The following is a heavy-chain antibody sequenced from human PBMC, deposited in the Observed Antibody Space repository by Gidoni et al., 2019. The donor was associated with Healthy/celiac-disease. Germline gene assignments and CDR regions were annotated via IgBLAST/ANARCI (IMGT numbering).Heavy chain of an antibody. J-gene: IGHJ4*02. CDR3: AREVDYPKV. Sequence: QVQLQESGPGLAKPSPPLSLTCTASGGSISSGDYYWSWTRQPPGKGLESIEYIYYSESTYYNPSLKSRLTISVDTSKNQFSLKLSSVTAADTAVYYCAREVDYPKVWGQGTLVTVSS. V-gene: IGHV4-30-4*01. D-gene: IGHD5-12*01. CDR2: IYYSEST. CDR1: GGSISSGDYY.